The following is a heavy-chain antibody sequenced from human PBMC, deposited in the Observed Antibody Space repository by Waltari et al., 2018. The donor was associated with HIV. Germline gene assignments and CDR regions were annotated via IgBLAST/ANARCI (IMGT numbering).Heavy chain of an antibody. CDR3: ARRQSGSWRDPYYYYGMDV. CDR2: IKQDGSEK. V-gene: IGHV3-7*01. Sequence: CAASGFTFSSYWMSWVRPAPGQGLEWVANIKQDGSEKYYVDSVKGRFTISRDNAKNSLYLQMNSLRAEDTAVYYCARRQSGSWRDPYYYYGMDVWGQGTTVTVSS. J-gene: IGHJ6*02. D-gene: IGHD1-26*01. CDR1: GFTFSSYW.